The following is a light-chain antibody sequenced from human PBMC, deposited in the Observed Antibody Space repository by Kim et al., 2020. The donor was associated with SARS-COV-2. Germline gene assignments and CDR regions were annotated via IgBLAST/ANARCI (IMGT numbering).Light chain of an antibody. CDR2: AAS. J-gene: IGKJ2*01. Sequence: SAFVGDTVTITCRARQGIRTDLSWYQQKPGKAPKLLIYAASTLQSGVPSRFSGSASGTDFTLTISSLQPEDFATYYCLQDYIYPYTFGQGTKLEI. V-gene: IGKV1-6*01. CDR3: LQDYIYPYT. CDR1: QGIRTD.